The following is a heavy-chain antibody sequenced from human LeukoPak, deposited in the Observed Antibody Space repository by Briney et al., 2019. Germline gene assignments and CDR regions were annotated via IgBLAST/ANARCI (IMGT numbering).Heavy chain of an antibody. D-gene: IGHD4-17*01. J-gene: IGHJ3*01. V-gene: IGHV3-23*01. CDR3: GRDPNGDYIGAFEF. Sequence: GGSLRLSCEASGLTFSNHGMSWVRQAPGKGLEWVSSIKGSGSYAMYADSVSGRFTTSRDNSRNTIFLQMTSLRAEDTAIYYCGRDPNGDYIGAFEFWGLGTLVSVSS. CDR1: GLTFSNHG. CDR2: IKGSGSYA.